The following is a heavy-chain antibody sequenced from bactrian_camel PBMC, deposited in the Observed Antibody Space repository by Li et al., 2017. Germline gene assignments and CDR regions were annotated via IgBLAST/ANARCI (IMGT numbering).Heavy chain of an antibody. Sequence: QVQLVESGGGSVQAGGSLKLSCEASRNTYFDYCMGWFRQIPDKEREAVAGIESDGSTSYADSVKGRFTLSQDAAKSTLYLQMDSLKTEDTARYYCVTDLRAPYDIFDDHDYWGQGTQVTVS. CDR3: VTDLRAPYDIFDDHDY. J-gene: IGHJ4*01. V-gene: IGHV3S53*01. D-gene: IGHD4*01. CDR2: IESDGST. CDR1: RNTYFDYC.